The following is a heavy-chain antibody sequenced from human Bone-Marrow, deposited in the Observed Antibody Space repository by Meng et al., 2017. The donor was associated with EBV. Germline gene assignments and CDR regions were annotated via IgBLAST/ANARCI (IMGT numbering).Heavy chain of an antibody. Sequence: VQPQGLGPGLVKPSQTPSTTSAVSGGSISSGGYHWSWIRQPPGKVLEWIGYIDYSGSTYHNPSLKSRVTTSVDASNNQFSLKLSSVTAADTAVYYCATYEMGGAGKGYWGQGTLVTVSS. CDR3: ATYEMGGAGKGY. CDR2: IDYSGST. D-gene: IGHD6-19*01. CDR1: GGSISSGGYH. J-gene: IGHJ4*02. V-gene: IGHV4-30-4*01.